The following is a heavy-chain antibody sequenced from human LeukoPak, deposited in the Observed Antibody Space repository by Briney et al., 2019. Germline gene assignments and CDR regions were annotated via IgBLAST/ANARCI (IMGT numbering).Heavy chain of an antibody. V-gene: IGHV3-23*01. J-gene: IGHJ4*02. CDR1: GFTFSSYA. D-gene: IGHD3-22*01. Sequence: GGSLRLSCAASGFTFSSYAMSWVRQLPGKGLEWVSAISGNGGSTYYADSVKGRFTISRDNSKNTLYLQMNSLRAEDTAVYYCARGLVGGGPYYYDSSGYLTPFDYWGQGTLVTVSS. CDR3: ARGLVGGGPYYYDSSGYLTPFDY. CDR2: ISGNGGST.